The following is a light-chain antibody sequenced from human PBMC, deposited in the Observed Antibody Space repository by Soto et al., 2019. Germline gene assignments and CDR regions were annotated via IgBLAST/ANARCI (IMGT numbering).Light chain of an antibody. CDR2: DAS. Sequence: EIVLTQSPATLSLSPGERATLSCRASQSVSSYLAWYQQKPGQAPRLLIYDASNRATGIPARFSGSGSGTDCTLTISSLEPEDFAVYYCQQRSNLPPYTFGQGTKVEIK. V-gene: IGKV3-11*01. J-gene: IGKJ2*01. CDR1: QSVSSY. CDR3: QQRSNLPPYT.